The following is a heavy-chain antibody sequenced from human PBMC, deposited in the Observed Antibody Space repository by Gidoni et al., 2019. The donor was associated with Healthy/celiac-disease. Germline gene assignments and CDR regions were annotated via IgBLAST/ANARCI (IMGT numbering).Heavy chain of an antibody. J-gene: IGHJ6*03. CDR3: ALLSYGGNSNYYYYMDV. V-gene: IGHV2-5*02. Sequence: QITLKESGPTLVKPTQTLTLTCTFSGFSLSTSGVGVGWIRQPPGKALEWLALIYWDDDKRYSPSLKSRFTITKDTSKNQVVLTMTNMDPVDTATYYCALLSYGGNSNYYYYMDVWGKGTTVTVSS. D-gene: IGHD2-21*02. CDR1: GFSLSTSGVG. CDR2: IYWDDDK.